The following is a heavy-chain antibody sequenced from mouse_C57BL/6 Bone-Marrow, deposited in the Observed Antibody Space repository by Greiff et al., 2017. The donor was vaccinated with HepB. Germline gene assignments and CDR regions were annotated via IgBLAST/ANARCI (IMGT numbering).Heavy chain of an antibody. CDR1: GYTFTSYW. Sequence: QVQLQQPGAELVRPGTSVKLSCKASGYTFTSYWMHWVKQRPGQGLEWIGVIDPSDSYTNYNQKFKGKATLTVDTSSSTAYMQLSSLTSEDSAVYYCASTPAWFAYWGQGTLVTVSA. CDR3: ASTPAWFAY. V-gene: IGHV1-59*01. CDR2: IDPSDSYT. J-gene: IGHJ3*01.